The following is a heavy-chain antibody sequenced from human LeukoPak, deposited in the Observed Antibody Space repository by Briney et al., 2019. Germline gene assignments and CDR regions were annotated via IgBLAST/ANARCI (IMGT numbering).Heavy chain of an antibody. CDR2: INHSGST. D-gene: IGHD3-22*01. CDR3: ARGGYYYDSSVPY. V-gene: IGHV4-34*01. Sequence: PSETRSLTCAVYGGSFSGYYWSWIRQPPGKGLEWIGEINHSGSTNYNPSLKSRVTISVDTSKNQFSLKLSSVTAADTAVYYCARGGYYYDSSVPYWGQGTLVTVSS. CDR1: GGSFSGYY. J-gene: IGHJ4*02.